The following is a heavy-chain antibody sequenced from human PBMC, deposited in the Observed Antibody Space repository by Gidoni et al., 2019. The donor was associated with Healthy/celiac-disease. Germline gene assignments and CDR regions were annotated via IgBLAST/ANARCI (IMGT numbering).Heavy chain of an antibody. J-gene: IGHJ6*02. CDR2: IYPGDSDT. Sequence: EVQLVQSGAEVKKPGESLTISCKGSGYRFTSYWIGWVRQMPGKGLEWMGIIYPGDSDTRYSPSFQGQVTISADKSISTAYLQWSSLKASDTAMYYCARHNVPIAAAPYYYYGMDVWGQGTTVTVSS. CDR1: GYRFTSYW. V-gene: IGHV5-51*01. D-gene: IGHD6-13*01. CDR3: ARHNVPIAAAPYYYYGMDV.